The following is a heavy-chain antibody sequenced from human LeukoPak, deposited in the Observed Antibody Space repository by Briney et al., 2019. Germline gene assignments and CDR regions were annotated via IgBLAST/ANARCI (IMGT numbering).Heavy chain of an antibody. CDR3: AREKLRFLEWPLNAFDI. CDR1: GFTFSSYS. CDR2: ISSSSSTI. Sequence: QPGGSLRLSCAASGFTFSSYSMNWVRQAPGKGLEWVSYISSSSSTIYYADSVKGRFTISRDNAKNSLYLQMNSLRAEDTAVYYCAREKLRFLEWPLNAFDIWGQGTMVTVSS. D-gene: IGHD3-3*01. J-gene: IGHJ3*02. V-gene: IGHV3-48*01.